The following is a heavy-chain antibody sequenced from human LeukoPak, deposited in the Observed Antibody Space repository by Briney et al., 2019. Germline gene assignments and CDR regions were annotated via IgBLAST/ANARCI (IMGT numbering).Heavy chain of an antibody. CDR1: GFTVSSNY. V-gene: IGHV3-53*01. CDR3: ARGGNSVLWY. J-gene: IGHJ4*02. CDR2: IYSGGST. D-gene: IGHD4-23*01. Sequence: GGSLRLSCAAPGFTVSSNYMSWVRQAPGKGLEWVSVIYSGGSTYHADPVKGRFTISRDNSKNTLYLQMNSLRAEDTAVYYCARGGNSVLWYWGQGTLVTVSS.